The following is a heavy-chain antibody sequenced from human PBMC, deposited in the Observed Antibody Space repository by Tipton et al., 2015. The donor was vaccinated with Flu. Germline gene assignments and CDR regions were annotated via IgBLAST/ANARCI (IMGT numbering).Heavy chain of an antibody. CDR2: IYTSGST. CDR3: AREGTSGELRPIDY. Sequence: TLSLTCTVSGGSISSYYWSWIRQPAGKGLEWIGRIYTSGSTNYNPSLKSRVTMSVDTAKNHFSLKLSSVTAADTAVYYCAREGTSGELRPIDYWGQGTLVTVSS. J-gene: IGHJ4*02. D-gene: IGHD1-26*01. CDR1: GGSISSYY. V-gene: IGHV4-4*07.